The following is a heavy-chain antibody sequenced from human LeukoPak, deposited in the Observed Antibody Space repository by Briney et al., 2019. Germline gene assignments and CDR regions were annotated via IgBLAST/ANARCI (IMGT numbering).Heavy chain of an antibody. CDR1: GFTFSSYG. V-gene: IGHV3-23*01. D-gene: IGHD3-3*01. CDR2: ISGSGGST. CDR3: ARENYDFWSAYAFDY. J-gene: IGHJ4*02. Sequence: GGSLRLSCAASGFTFSSYGMSWVRQAPGKGLEWVSAISGSGGSTYYADSVKGRFTTSRDNARNSLYLQMNSLRAEDTAVYYCARENYDFWSAYAFDYWGQGTLVTVSS.